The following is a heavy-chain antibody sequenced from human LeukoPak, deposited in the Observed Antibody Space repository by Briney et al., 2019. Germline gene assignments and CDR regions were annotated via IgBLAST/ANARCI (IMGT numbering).Heavy chain of an antibody. CDR1: GYSINSGYY. CDR2: IFHSGST. Sequence: SETLSLTCTVSGYSINSGYYWGWIRQPPGKGLEWIGSIFHSGSTYYNPSLKSRVTISVDTSKNQFSLKLSSVTAADTAVDYCARRRGSYYFDFWGQGTLVTVSS. D-gene: IGHD1-26*01. CDR3: ARRRGSYYFDF. J-gene: IGHJ4*02. V-gene: IGHV4-38-2*02.